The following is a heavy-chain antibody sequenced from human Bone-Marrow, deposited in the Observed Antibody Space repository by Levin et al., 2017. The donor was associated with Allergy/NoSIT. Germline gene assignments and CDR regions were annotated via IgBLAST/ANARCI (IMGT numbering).Heavy chain of an antibody. J-gene: IGHJ4*02. V-gene: IGHV4-31*03. CDR2: IYYSGST. CDR3: ARDQESTFDY. Sequence: SETLSLTCTVSGGSISSGGYYWSWIRQHPGKGLEWIGYIYYSGSTYYNPSLKSRVTISVDTSKNQFSLKLSSVTAADTAVYYCARDQESTFDYWGQGTLVTVSS. D-gene: IGHD1-1*01. CDR1: GGSISSGGYY.